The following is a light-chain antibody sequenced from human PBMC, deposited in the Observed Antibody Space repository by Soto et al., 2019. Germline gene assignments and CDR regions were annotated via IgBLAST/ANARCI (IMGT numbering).Light chain of an antibody. CDR1: QSVSSHY. CDR2: GAS. CDR3: QQYGSSPPIT. Sequence: EIVLTHTPGTLSLSPGERATLSCSAIQSVSSHYLAWYQQKPGQAPRLLIYGASSRATAIPDRFSGSWSGTDFTLTISRLEPEDFAVYYCQQYGSSPPITFGPGTRLATK. J-gene: IGKJ5*01. V-gene: IGKV3-20*01.